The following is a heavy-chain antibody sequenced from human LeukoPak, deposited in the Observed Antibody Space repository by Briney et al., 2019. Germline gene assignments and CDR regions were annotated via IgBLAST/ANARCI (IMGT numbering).Heavy chain of an antibody. CDR1: GGSFSGYY. Sequence: PSETLSLTCAVYGGSFSGYYWSWIRQPPGKGLEWIGEINHSGSTNYNPSLKSRVTISVDTSKNQFSLKLSSVTAADTAVYYCARGRYDFWSGYYSPVDPKKRRNWFDPWGQGTLVTVSS. J-gene: IGHJ5*02. CDR2: INHSGST. D-gene: IGHD3-3*01. V-gene: IGHV4-34*01. CDR3: ARGRYDFWSGYYSPVDPKKRRNWFDP.